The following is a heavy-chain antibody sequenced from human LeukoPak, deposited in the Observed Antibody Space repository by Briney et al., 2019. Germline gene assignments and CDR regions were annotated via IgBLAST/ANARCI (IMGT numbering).Heavy chain of an antibody. V-gene: IGHV3-74*01. J-gene: IGHJ4*02. D-gene: IGHD1-1*01. Sequence: GGSLRLSCAASGFTFTSYWMHWVRQAPGKGLVWVSRINSDGSTTSYADSVKGRFTSSRDNAKNTLYLQMNSLTAEDTAVYYCARDYNYGLDYWGQGTLVTVSS. CDR2: INSDGSTT. CDR1: GFTFTSYW. CDR3: ARDYNYGLDY.